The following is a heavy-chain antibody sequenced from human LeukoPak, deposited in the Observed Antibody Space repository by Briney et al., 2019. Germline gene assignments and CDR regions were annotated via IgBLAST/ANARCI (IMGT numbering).Heavy chain of an antibody. CDR1: GGSISSSSYY. J-gene: IGHJ5*02. CDR3: ARYRNVRGSYPKYNWFDP. Sequence: SETLSLTCTVSGGSISSSSYYWGWIRQPPGKGLEWIGSIYYSGSTYYNPSLKSRVTISVDTSKNQFSLKLSSVTAADTAVYYCARYRNVRGSYPKYNWFDPWGQGTLVTVSS. D-gene: IGHD3-16*02. V-gene: IGHV4-39*07. CDR2: IYYSGST.